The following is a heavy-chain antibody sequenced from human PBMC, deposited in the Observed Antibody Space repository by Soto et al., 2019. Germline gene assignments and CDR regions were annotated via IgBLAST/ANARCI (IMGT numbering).Heavy chain of an antibody. J-gene: IGHJ4*02. CDR3: ARDLGNYDILTGYSYYFDY. D-gene: IGHD3-9*01. CDR2: INPSGGST. CDR1: GYTFTSYY. V-gene: IGHV1-46*01. Sequence: ASVKVSCKASGYTFTSYYMHWVRQAPGQGLEWMGIINPSGGSTSYAQKFQGRVTMTRDTSTSTVYMELSSLRSEDTAVYYCARDLGNYDILTGYSYYFDYWGQGTLVTVSS.